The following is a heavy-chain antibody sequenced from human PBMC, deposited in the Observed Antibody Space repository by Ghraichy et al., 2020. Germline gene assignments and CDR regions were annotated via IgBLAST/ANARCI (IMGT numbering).Heavy chain of an antibody. CDR2: INVGNGNT. Sequence: SVKVSCKASGYTFKSYNMHWVRQAPGQRLEWMGWINVGNGNTKYSQKLQGRVTITRDTSATTVYMELSRLTSEDTAVYYCARDFPPPGWYTMGPGDYWGQGTLVTVSS. CDR3: ARDFPPPGWYTMGPGDY. J-gene: IGHJ4*02. V-gene: IGHV1-3*01. D-gene: IGHD6-19*01. CDR1: GYTFKSYN.